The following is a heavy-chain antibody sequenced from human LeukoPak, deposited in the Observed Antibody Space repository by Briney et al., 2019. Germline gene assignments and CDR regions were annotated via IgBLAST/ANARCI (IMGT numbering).Heavy chain of an antibody. Sequence: PGGSLRLSCAASGFTFSSYSMNWVRQAPGKGLEWVSSISSSSSYIYYADSVKGRFTISRDNAKNSLYLQMNSLRAEDTTVYYCARGLIVVVPATDYWGQGTLVTVSS. V-gene: IGHV3-21*01. CDR3: ARGLIVVVPATDY. CDR2: ISSSSSYI. D-gene: IGHD2-2*01. J-gene: IGHJ4*02. CDR1: GFTFSSYS.